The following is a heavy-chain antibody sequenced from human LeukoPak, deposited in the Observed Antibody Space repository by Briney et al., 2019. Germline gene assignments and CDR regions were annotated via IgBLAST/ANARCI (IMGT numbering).Heavy chain of an antibody. CDR1: GYTLTELS. CDR3: ATLKLAARRFNYFDY. V-gene: IGHV1-24*01. D-gene: IGHD6-6*01. J-gene: IGHJ4*02. Sequence: ASVKVSCKVSGYTLTELSMHWVRQAPGKGLEWMGGFDPEDGETIYAQKFQGRVTMTEDTSTDTAYMELSSLRSEDTAVYYCATLKLAARRFNYFDYWGQGTLVTVSS. CDR2: FDPEDGET.